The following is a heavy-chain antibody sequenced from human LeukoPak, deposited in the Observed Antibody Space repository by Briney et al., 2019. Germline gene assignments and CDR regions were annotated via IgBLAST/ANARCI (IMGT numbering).Heavy chain of an antibody. V-gene: IGHV3-33*01. D-gene: IGHD1-26*01. Sequence: PGGSLRLSCAASGFTFSSYGMHRVRQAPGKGLEWVAVIWYDGSNKYYGDSVKGRFTVSRDNSKNTLYLQMNSLSAEDTAVYHCARDDSGRFDPWGQGTLVTVSS. J-gene: IGHJ5*02. CDR1: GFTFSSYG. CDR3: ARDDSGRFDP. CDR2: IWYDGSNK.